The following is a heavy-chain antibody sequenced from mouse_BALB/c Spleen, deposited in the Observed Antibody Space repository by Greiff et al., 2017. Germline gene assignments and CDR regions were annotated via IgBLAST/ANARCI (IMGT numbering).Heavy chain of an antibody. J-gene: IGHJ2*01. Sequence: EVHLVESGGGLVKPGGSLKLSCAASGFTFSSYAMSWVRQTPEKRLEWVASISSGGSTYYPDSVKGRFTISRDNARNILYLQMSSLRSEDTAMYYCARGGDYGSLFDYWGQGTTLTVSS. CDR1: GFTFSSYA. CDR2: ISSGGST. CDR3: ARGGDYGSLFDY. V-gene: IGHV5-6-5*01. D-gene: IGHD2-2*01.